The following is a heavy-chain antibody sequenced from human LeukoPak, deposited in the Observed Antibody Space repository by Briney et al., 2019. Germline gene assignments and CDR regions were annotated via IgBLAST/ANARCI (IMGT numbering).Heavy chain of an antibody. V-gene: IGHV3-30*04. CDR2: MSNNGRNK. Sequence: GGSLRLSCAASGFTFSSYAIHWVRQAPGKGLEWVAFMSNNGRNKDYADSVKGRFTISRDNSKNTLYLQVNSLRPEDTAVYYCTRDLSGHYSIDYWGQGTLVTVSS. CDR1: GFTFSSYA. CDR3: TRDLSGHYSIDY. J-gene: IGHJ4*02. D-gene: IGHD3-22*01.